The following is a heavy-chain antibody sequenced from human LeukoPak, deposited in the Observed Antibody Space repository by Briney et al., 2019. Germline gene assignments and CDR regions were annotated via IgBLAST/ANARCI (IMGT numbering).Heavy chain of an antibody. CDR1: GFSLSTSGMR. V-gene: IGHV2-70*04. CDR2: IDWHDYK. CDR3: VRMGGNYQFDS. D-gene: IGHD1-26*01. Sequence: SGPALVKPTQTLTLTCTFSGFSLSTSGMRVTWIRQPPGKSLEWLARIDWHDYKFYSTYLKTRLTLSKDTSNSQVVLTTTNVDPVDTGPYYCVRMGGNYQFDSWGQGTLVTASS. J-gene: IGHJ4*02.